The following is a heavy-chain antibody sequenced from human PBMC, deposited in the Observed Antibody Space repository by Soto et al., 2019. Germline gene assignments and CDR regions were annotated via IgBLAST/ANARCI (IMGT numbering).Heavy chain of an antibody. Sequence: EVQLVASGGGLVQPGGSLRLSCAASGFTFSSYEMNWVRQAPGKGLEWVSYISSSGRTIYYADSVKGRFTISRDNAKNSLYLQMNSLRAEDTAVYYCARSGYNWNDGARGYFDYWGQGTLVTVSS. CDR2: ISSSGRTI. V-gene: IGHV3-48*03. D-gene: IGHD1-20*01. CDR3: ARSGYNWNDGARGYFDY. CDR1: GFTFSSYE. J-gene: IGHJ4*02.